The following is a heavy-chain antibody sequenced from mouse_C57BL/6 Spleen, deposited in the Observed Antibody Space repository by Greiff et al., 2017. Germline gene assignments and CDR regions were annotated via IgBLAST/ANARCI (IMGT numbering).Heavy chain of an antibody. J-gene: IGHJ1*03. V-gene: IGHV3-8*01. CDR1: GYSITSDY. CDR3: ARSGYYGSSYFWYFDV. Sequence: EVKLVESGPGLAKPSQTLSLTCSVTGYSITSDYWNWIRKFPGNKLEYMGYISYSGSTYYNPSLKSRISITRDTSKNQYYLQLNSVTTEDTATYYCARSGYYGSSYFWYFDVWGTGTTVTVSS. D-gene: IGHD1-1*01. CDR2: ISYSGST.